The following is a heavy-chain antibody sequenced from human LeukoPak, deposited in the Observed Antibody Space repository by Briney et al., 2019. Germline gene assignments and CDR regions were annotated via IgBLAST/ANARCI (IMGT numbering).Heavy chain of an antibody. CDR3: AKGIAVAGVLFDY. D-gene: IGHD6-19*01. CDR2: IWYDGSNK. J-gene: IGHJ4*02. V-gene: IGHV3-33*06. CDR1: GFTFSSYG. Sequence: GGSLRLSCAASGFTFSSYGMHWVRQAPGKGLEGVAVIWYDGSNKYYADSVKGRFTISRDNSKNTLYLQMNSLRAEDTAVYYCAKGIAVAGVLFDYWGQGTLVTVSS.